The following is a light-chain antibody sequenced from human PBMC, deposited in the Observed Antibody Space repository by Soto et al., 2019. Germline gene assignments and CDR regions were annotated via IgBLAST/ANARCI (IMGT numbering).Light chain of an antibody. CDR1: SSDVGSYNL. V-gene: IGLV2-23*01. CDR2: EGS. Sequence: QSVLTQPASVSGSPGQSITISCTGTSSDVGSYNLVSWYQQNQGKAPKRMIYEGSKRPSGVSNRFSGSKSGNTASLTIAGLQAADDAAYYCCSYAGRSTRVVFGGGTKLTVL. CDR3: CSYAGRSTRVV. J-gene: IGLJ2*01.